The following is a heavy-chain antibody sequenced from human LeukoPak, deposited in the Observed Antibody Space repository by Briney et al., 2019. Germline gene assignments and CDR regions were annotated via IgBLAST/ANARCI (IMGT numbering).Heavy chain of an antibody. CDR2: ISSSSSTI. V-gene: IGHV3-48*01. Sequence: GGSLRLSCAASGFTFSSYSMNWVRQAPGKGLEWVSYISSSSSTIYYADSAKGRFTISRDNAKNSLYLQMNSLRAEDTAVYYCAREIVGATDYWGQGTLVTVSS. D-gene: IGHD1-26*01. CDR1: GFTFSSYS. J-gene: IGHJ4*02. CDR3: AREIVGATDY.